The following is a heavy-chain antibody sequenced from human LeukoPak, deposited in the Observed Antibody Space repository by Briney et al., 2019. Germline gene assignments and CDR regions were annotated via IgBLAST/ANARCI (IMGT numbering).Heavy chain of an antibody. CDR2: ISAYNGNT. CDR3: ARARAGYSSGWTDYYYYGMDV. Sequence: ASVKVSCKASGYTFTGYGISWVRQAPGQGLEWMGWISAYNGNTNYAQKLQGRVTMTTDTSTSTAYMELRSLRSDDTAVYYCARARAGYSSGWTDYYYYGMDVWGQGTTVTVSS. J-gene: IGHJ6*02. D-gene: IGHD6-19*01. CDR1: GYTFTGYG. V-gene: IGHV1-18*01.